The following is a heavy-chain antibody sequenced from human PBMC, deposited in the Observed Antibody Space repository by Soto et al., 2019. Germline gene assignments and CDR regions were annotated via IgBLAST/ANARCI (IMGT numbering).Heavy chain of an antibody. CDR1: GFTFDDYA. CDR3: AKDRGSGYCSGGSCYEGNYYYYYMDV. Sequence: EVQLVESGGGLVQPGRSLRLSCAASGFTFDDYAMHWVRQAPGKGLEWVSGISWNSGSIGYADSVKGRFTISRDNAKNSLYLQMNSPRAEDTALYYCAKDRGSGYCSGGSCYEGNYYYYYMDVWGKGTTVTVSS. V-gene: IGHV3-9*01. CDR2: ISWNSGSI. J-gene: IGHJ6*03. D-gene: IGHD2-15*01.